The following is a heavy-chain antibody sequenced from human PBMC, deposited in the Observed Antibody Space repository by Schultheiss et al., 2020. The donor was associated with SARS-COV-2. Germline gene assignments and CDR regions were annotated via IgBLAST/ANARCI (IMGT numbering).Heavy chain of an antibody. D-gene: IGHD6-19*01. V-gene: IGHV1-18*01. J-gene: IGHJ4*02. CDR1: GGTFSSYT. CDR2: ISAYNGNT. CDR3: ARRQWPYYFDY. Sequence: ASVKVSCKASGGTFSSYTISWVRQAPGQGLEWMGWISAYNGNTNYAQKLQGRVTMTTDTSTSTAYMELRSLRSEDTAVYYCARRQWPYYFDYWGQGTLVTVSS.